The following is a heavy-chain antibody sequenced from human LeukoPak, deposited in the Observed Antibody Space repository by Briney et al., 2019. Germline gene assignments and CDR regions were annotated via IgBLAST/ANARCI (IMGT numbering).Heavy chain of an antibody. CDR2: FDPEDGET. D-gene: IGHD5-12*01. V-gene: IGHV1-24*01. CDR3: ATSVWGAYSGYDYPPNY. CDR1: GGTFSSYA. J-gene: IGHJ4*02. Sequence: ASVKVSCKASGGTFSSYAISWVRQAPGQGLEWMGGFDPEDGETIYAQKFQGRVTMTEDTSADTAYMELSSLRSEDTAVYYCATSVWGAYSGYDYPPNYWGQGTLVTVSS.